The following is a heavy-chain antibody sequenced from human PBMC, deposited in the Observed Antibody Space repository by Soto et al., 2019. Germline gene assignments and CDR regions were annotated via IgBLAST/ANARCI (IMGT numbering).Heavy chain of an antibody. Sequence: PMRQSCAAAEVTLSRYAMHRVRQAPGKGLEYVSAISSNGGSTYYANSVKGRFTISRDNSKNTLYLQMGSLRAEDMAVYYCARGPGYYFDYWGQGTLVTVSS. CDR2: ISSNGGST. J-gene: IGHJ4*02. CDR1: EVTLSRYA. V-gene: IGHV3-64*01. CDR3: ARGPGYYFDY.